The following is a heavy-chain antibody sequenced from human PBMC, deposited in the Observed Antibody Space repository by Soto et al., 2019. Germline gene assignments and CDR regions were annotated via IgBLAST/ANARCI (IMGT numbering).Heavy chain of an antibody. Sequence: ASVKVSCKASGYTFTSYAMHWVRQAPGQRLEWMGWINAGNGNTKYSQKFQGRVTITRDTSASTAYMELSSLRSEDTAVYYCARGLCSGGSCYRPPFDYWGQGTLVTVSS. D-gene: IGHD2-15*01. CDR2: INAGNGNT. CDR3: ARGLCSGGSCYRPPFDY. J-gene: IGHJ4*02. CDR1: GYTFTSYA. V-gene: IGHV1-3*01.